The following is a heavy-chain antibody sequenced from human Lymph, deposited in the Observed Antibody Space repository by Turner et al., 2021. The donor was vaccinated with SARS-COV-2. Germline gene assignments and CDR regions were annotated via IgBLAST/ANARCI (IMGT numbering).Heavy chain of an antibody. J-gene: IGHJ4*02. CDR3: AKGVRGAMIVVVIPYFDY. Sequence: EVQLLDYGGGLVQPGGSLRLSCAASGFTFSSYAMSWVRQAPGKGLEWVSAISGSGGDTYYADSVKGRFTISRDNSKNTLYLQMNSLRAEDTAVYYCAKGVRGAMIVVVIPYFDYWGQGTLVTVSS. CDR2: ISGSGGDT. CDR1: GFTFSSYA. V-gene: IGHV3-23*01. D-gene: IGHD3-22*01.